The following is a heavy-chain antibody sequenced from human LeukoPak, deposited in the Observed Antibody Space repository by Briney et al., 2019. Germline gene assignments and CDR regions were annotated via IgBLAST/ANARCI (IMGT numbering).Heavy chain of an antibody. J-gene: IGHJ3*02. V-gene: IGHV1-18*04. D-gene: IGHD4-17*01. CDR1: GYTFTIYG. Sequence: ASVTVSFKSSGYTFTIYGNSWWRQSPGQGLGWVGWRNAYNGNTNYAQKLQGRGTMTTDTSTSTAYMELRSLRSDDTAVYYCARENGDYVNAFDIWGQGTTVTVSS. CDR3: ARENGDYVNAFDI. CDR2: RNAYNGNT.